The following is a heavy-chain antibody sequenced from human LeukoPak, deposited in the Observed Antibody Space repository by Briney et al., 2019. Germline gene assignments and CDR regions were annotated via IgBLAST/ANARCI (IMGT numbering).Heavy chain of an antibody. Sequence: GSSVKVSCKASGGTFSSHAIAWVRQAPGQGPEWMGGIIPISGTADYAQKFQGRVTITTDRSTSTAYMELSSLTSDDTAVYYCARGLQYQLLKALRYYYMDVWGEGTTVTVSS. CDR1: GGTFSSHA. J-gene: IGHJ6*03. D-gene: IGHD2-2*01. V-gene: IGHV1-69*05. CDR3: ARGLQYQLLKALRYYYMDV. CDR2: IIPISGTA.